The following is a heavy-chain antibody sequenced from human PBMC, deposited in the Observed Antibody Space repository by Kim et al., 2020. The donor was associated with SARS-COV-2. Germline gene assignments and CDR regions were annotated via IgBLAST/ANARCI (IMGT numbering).Heavy chain of an antibody. D-gene: IGHD5-12*01. V-gene: IGHV4-39*07. CDR3: ARNSGYDKNDY. CDR2: T. Sequence: TYYNPSLKRRVTISIDTSRNQFSLKLTSVTAADTAVYYCARNSGYDKNDYWGQGTLVTVSS. J-gene: IGHJ4*02.